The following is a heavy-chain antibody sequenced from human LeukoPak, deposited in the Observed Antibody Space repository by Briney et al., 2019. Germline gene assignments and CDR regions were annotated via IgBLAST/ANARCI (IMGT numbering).Heavy chain of an antibody. V-gene: IGHV1-46*01. CDR2: INPSGGST. J-gene: IGHJ4*02. CDR1: GYTFTSYY. D-gene: IGHD4-17*01. CDR3: ARDPTRDYGLDKSYFDY. Sequence: GASVKVSCKASGYTFTSYYMHWVRQAPGQGLEWMGIINPSGGSTSYAQKFQGRVTMTRDMSTSTVYMELSSLRAEDTAVYYCARDPTRDYGLDKSYFDYWGQGTLVTVSS.